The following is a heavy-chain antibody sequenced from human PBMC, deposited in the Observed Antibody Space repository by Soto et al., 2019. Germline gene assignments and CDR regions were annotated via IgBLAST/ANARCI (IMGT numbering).Heavy chain of an antibody. D-gene: IGHD2-15*01. CDR2: IYYSGST. V-gene: IGHV4-59*08. Sequence: ASETLSLTCTVSGGSISSYYWSWIRQPPGKGLEWIGYIYYSGSTNYNPSLKSRVTISVDTSKNQFSLKLSSVTAADTAVYYCARLREAGVVVAEPGYYFDYWGQGTLVTVSS. CDR1: GGSISSYY. CDR3: ARLREAGVVVAEPGYYFDY. J-gene: IGHJ4*02.